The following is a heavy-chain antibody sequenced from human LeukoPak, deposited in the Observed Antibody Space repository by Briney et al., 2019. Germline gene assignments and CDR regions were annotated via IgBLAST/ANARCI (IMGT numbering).Heavy chain of an antibody. J-gene: IGHJ3*01. CDR1: GFAFDIYW. CDR2: INKDGSVR. Sequence: GGSLRLSCAASGFAFDIYWMTWGRQAPGKGLEGGANINKDGSVRQYVEALMGRFAVSRDNAKNSLYLQMNSLRADDTAVYYCVSLRVSTVRDSFDLWGQGTMVTVSS. CDR3: VSLRVSTVRDSFDL. D-gene: IGHD3-10*01. V-gene: IGHV3-7*01.